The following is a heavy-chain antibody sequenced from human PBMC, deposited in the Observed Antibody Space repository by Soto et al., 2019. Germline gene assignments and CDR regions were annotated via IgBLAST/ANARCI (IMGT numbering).Heavy chain of an antibody. Sequence: PGESLKISCKGSGYSFTSYWISWVRQMPGKGLEWMGRIDPSDSYTNYSPSFQGHVTISADKSISTAYLQWSSLKASDTAMYYCGTRIEQDSEYYYYYYGMDVWGQGTTVTVSS. V-gene: IGHV5-10-1*01. CDR2: IDPSDSYT. CDR3: GTRIEQDSEYYYYYYGMDV. D-gene: IGHD2-15*01. J-gene: IGHJ6*02. CDR1: GYSFTSYW.